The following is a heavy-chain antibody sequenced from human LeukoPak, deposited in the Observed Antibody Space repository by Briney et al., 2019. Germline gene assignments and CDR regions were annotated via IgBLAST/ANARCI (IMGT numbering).Heavy chain of an antibody. CDR2: ISPQSGNK. J-gene: IGHJ3*02. CDR1: GYTFDTSS. V-gene: IGHV1-18*01. Sequence: ASVNVSCKAFGYTFDTSSITWVRQAPGQRLEWKGWISPQSGNKQYAQGVQGRVTMTTDTSRSTAYMELRSLRPDDTAVYYCTRVRNSNNWWGAFDIWGQGTMVTVSS. CDR3: TRVRNSNNWWGAFDI. D-gene: IGHD1-1*01.